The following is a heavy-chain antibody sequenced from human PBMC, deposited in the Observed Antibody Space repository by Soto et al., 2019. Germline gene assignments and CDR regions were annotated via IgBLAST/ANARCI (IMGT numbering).Heavy chain of an antibody. J-gene: IGHJ3*01. CDR2: IRGSTDSST. V-gene: IGHV3-23*01. CDR3: SIGGSGRWQAFDV. D-gene: IGHD3-10*01. CDR1: GFPFSSYA. Sequence: EVQLLESGGGLVQPGGSLRLSCVASGFPFSSYAMSWVRQAPGKGLEWVSGIRGSTDSSTYYADSVKGRFTISRDNSKNTLYLQMNSLRAEDTAVYHCSIGGSGRWQAFDVWGQGTMVTVSS.